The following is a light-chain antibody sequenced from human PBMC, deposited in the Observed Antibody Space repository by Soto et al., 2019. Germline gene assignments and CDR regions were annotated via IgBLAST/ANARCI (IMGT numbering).Light chain of an antibody. CDR3: SSYTGSNTYV. CDR2: DVS. V-gene: IGLV2-14*03. Sequence: QSVLTQPASVSGSPGQSITISCTGTSSDVGYYNYVSWYQLHPGKAPKLMIYDVSNRPSGISNRFSGSKSGNAASLTISGLQAEDEADYYCSSYTGSNTYVFGTGTKDTVL. CDR1: SSDVGYYNY. J-gene: IGLJ1*01.